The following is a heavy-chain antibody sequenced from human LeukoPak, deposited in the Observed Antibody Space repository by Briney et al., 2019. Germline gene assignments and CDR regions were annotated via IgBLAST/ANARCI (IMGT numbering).Heavy chain of an antibody. D-gene: IGHD3-3*01. CDR2: ISWNSGNT. Sequence: VRSLRLSCAASGFIFDDYAMHWVRQVPGKGLEWVSGISWNSGNTGYVDSVKGRFTISRDNAKNSLYLQMNSLRVEDMALYYCAKDLNYDFSPSRARLRGGFDYWGQGTLVSVSS. J-gene: IGHJ4*02. CDR1: GFIFDDYA. V-gene: IGHV3-9*03. CDR3: AKDLNYDFSPSRARLRGGFDY.